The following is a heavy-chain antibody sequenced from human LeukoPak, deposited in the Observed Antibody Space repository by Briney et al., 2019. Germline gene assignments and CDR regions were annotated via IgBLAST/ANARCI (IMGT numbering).Heavy chain of an antibody. CDR3: TKDALISYRGAWSQSDY. Sequence: GGSLRLSCAASGFTFSSYAMSWVRQAPGKGLERVSAISGSGGSTYYADSVKGRFTISRDNSKNTLYLQMNNLRAEDTAVYYCTKDALISYRGAWSQSDYWGQGTLVTVSS. CDR1: GFTFSSYA. D-gene: IGHD2-2*01. CDR2: ISGSGGST. V-gene: IGHV3-23*01. J-gene: IGHJ4*02.